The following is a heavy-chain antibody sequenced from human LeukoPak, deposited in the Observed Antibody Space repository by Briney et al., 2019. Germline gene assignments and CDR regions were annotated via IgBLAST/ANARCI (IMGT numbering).Heavy chain of an antibody. CDR2: IFQSDNT. D-gene: IGHD7-27*01. CDR3: ARSLGMYFDY. J-gene: IGHJ4*02. V-gene: IGHV4-30-2*01. CDR1: GGSISSGGDS. Sequence: SETLSLTCAVSGGSISSGGDSWSWIRQPPGKGLEWIGYIFQSDNTYYNPSLKSRVAISVDTSKNQFSLKLSSVTAADTAVYYCARSLGMYFDYWGQGTLVTVSS.